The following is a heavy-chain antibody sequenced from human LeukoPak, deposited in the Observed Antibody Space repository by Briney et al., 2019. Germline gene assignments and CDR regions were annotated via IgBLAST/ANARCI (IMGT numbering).Heavy chain of an antibody. Sequence: AGGSLKISCKGFGYSFISYWIGWVGQMPGKGLDWMGIIYPGESDTRYNPSCQGQVTISADKSIRTAYLQWSSLKASDTAMYYCAGRGGYYYYLDVWGKGTTVTVSS. J-gene: IGHJ6*03. CDR2: IYPGESDT. D-gene: IGHD6-25*01. CDR3: AGRGGYYYYLDV. V-gene: IGHV5-51*01. CDR1: GYSFISYW.